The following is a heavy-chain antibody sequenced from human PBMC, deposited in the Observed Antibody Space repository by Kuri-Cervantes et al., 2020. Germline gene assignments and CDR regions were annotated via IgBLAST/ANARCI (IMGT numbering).Heavy chain of an antibody. D-gene: IGHD3-10*01. V-gene: IGHV3-30-3*01. J-gene: IGHJ4*02. CDR1: GFTFSSYA. CDR3: AREVFTMVRGVTE. CDR2: ISYDGSNK. Sequence: GESLKISCAASGFTFSSYAMHWARQAPGKGLEWVAVISYDGSNKYYADSVKGRFTISRDNAKNSLYLQMNSLRAEDTAVYYCAREVFTMVRGVTEWGQGTLVTVSS.